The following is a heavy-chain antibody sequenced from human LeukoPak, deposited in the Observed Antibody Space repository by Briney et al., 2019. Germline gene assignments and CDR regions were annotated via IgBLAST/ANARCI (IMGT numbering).Heavy chain of an antibody. Sequence: PGGSLRLSCAAAGFTFSYYGMHCVRQAPGKGLEWVTFIGYDGTDKYYADTVKGRFTISRDNSKNSLSLHMNSLRAEDTAVYYCARDLTYNSWYYFDSWGQGTLVTVSS. CDR3: ARDLTYNSWYYFDS. D-gene: IGHD6-13*01. V-gene: IGHV3-30*02. J-gene: IGHJ4*02. CDR2: IGYDGTDK. CDR1: GFTFSYYG.